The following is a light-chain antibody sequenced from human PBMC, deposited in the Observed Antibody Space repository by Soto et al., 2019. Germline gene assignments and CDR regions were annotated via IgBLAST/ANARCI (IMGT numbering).Light chain of an antibody. CDR2: ASS. CDR3: PKFSSVPL. CDR1: QGISNY. J-gene: IGKJ3*01. Sequence: DIQMTQSPSSLSASVGDRVTITCRASQGISNYIAWYQQKPGKAPKLLIYASSTLQSGVPSRFSGSGSGTDFTLTITSLELEDVATYSCPKFSSVPLFGPGTNVDIK. V-gene: IGKV1-27*01.